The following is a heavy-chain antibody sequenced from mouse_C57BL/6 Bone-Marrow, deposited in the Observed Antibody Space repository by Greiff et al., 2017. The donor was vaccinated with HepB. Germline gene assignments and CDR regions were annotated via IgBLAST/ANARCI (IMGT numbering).Heavy chain of an antibody. V-gene: IGHV1-18*01. Sequence: VQLQQSGPELVKPGAPVKIPCKASGYTFTDYNMDWVKQSHGKSLEWIGDINPNNGGTIYNQKFKGKATLTVDKSSSTAYMELRSLTSEDTAVYYCARGTVVATSRYFDYWGQGTTLTVSS. J-gene: IGHJ2*01. CDR3: ARGTVVATSRYFDY. CDR1: GYTFTDYN. CDR2: INPNNGGT. D-gene: IGHD1-1*01.